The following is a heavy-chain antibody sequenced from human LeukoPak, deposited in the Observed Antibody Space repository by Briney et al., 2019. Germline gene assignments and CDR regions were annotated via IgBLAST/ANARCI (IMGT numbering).Heavy chain of an antibody. J-gene: IGHJ3*02. V-gene: IGHV3-30*02. CDR2: IRYDGSNK. D-gene: IGHD3-9*01. CDR3: ARMNILTGSDAFDM. CDR1: GFTFSSYG. Sequence: GGSLRLSCAASGFTFSSYGMHWVRQAPGKGLEWVAFIRYDGSNKYYADSVKGRFTISRDNSKNTLYLQMNSLRVEDTALYYCARMNILTGSDAFDMWGQGTMVTVSS.